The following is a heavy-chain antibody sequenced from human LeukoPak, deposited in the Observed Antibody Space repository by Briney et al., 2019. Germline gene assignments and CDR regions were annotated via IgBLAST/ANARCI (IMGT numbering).Heavy chain of an antibody. CDR2: IKSKTDGGTT. CDR3: TTEGNDYDFWSGYYFGYYYYYMDV. Sequence: GGSLRLSCAASGFTFSNAWMSWVRQAPGKGLEWVGRIKSKTDGGTTDYAAPAKGRFTISRDDSKNTLYLQMNSLKTEDTAVYYCTTEGNDYDFWSGYYFGYYYYYMDVWGKGTTVTVSS. J-gene: IGHJ6*03. V-gene: IGHV3-15*01. CDR1: GFTFSNAW. D-gene: IGHD3-3*01.